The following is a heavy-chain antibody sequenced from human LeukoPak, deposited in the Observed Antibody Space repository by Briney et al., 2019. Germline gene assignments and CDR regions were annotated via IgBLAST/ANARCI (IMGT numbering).Heavy chain of an antibody. CDR2: ISAYSGNT. Sequence: ASVKVSCKASGYTFTSHGISWVRQAPGQGLEWMGWISAYSGNTDYAQSLQGRVTMTIDTSTSTVYMELRSLRSDDTAVYYCARDVGRSYDLDYWGQGTLVTVSS. D-gene: IGHD3-16*01. CDR3: ARDVGRSYDLDY. J-gene: IGHJ4*02. CDR1: GYTFTSHG. V-gene: IGHV1-18*04.